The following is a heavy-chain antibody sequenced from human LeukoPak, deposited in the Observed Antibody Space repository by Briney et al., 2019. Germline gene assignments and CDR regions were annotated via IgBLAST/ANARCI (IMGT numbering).Heavy chain of an antibody. CDR3: ARDQGRYFDL. Sequence: SVKVSCKASGYTFTGYYMHWVRQAPGQGLEWMGGIIPIFGTANYAQKFQGRVTITADESTSTAYMELSSLRSEDTAVYYCARDQGRYFDLWGRGTLVTVSS. J-gene: IGHJ2*01. CDR1: GYTFTGYY. V-gene: IGHV1-69*13. CDR2: IIPIFGTA.